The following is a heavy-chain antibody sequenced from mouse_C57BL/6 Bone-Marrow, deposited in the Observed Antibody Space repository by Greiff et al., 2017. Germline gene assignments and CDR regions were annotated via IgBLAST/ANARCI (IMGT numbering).Heavy chain of an antibody. Sequence: QVQLQQSGPELVKPGASVKISCKASGYAFSSSWMNWVKQRPGKGLEWIGRIYPGDGDTNYNGKFKGKATLTADKSSSTAYMQLSSLTSEDSAVYFCARGGYGKGSYAMDYWGQGTSVTVSS. J-gene: IGHJ4*01. CDR2: IYPGDGDT. V-gene: IGHV1-82*01. D-gene: IGHD2-10*02. CDR3: ARGGYGKGSYAMDY. CDR1: GYAFSSSW.